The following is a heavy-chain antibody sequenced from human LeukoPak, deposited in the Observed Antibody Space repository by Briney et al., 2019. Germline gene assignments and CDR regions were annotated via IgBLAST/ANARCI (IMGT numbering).Heavy chain of an antibody. V-gene: IGHV3-30*02. CDR2: IPHDGSNK. CDR1: GFTFSSFG. CDR3: AKKWEYCTSAGCYSGLLDF. Sequence: PGGSLRLSCLASGFTFSSFGMHWVRQAPGKGLEWVAFIPHDGSNKHYADSVCGRFTIPRDNSGNTLYLHMNSLRTEDTAVYYCAKKWEYCTSAGCYSGLLDFWGQGTLVTVSS. D-gene: IGHD2-15*01. J-gene: IGHJ4*02.